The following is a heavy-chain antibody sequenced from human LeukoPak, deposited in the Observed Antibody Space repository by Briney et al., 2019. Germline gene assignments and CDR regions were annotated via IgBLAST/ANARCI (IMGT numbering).Heavy chain of an antibody. CDR2: MDPTGSQK. J-gene: IGHJ4*02. Sequence: PGGSLRLSCADSQFTFNGSWMXXXXXAPGKGLXXVXNMDPTGSQKRYVXSVRGXXXXXXDNPGASLYLDMHSLRAEDTAIYYCAIWTSGNYWGQGTLVTVSS. D-gene: IGHD1-1*01. CDR1: QFTFNGSW. V-gene: IGHV3-7*01. CDR3: AIWTSGNY.